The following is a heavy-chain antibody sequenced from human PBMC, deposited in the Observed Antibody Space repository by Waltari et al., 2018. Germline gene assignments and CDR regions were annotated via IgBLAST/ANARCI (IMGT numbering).Heavy chain of an antibody. CDR1: GGSISSHS. Sequence: QVQLQESGPGLVKPSETLSLTCTVSGGSISSHSWRWIRQPPGKGLEWIGYIYYSGSTNYNPSLKSRVTISVDTSKNQFSLKLSSVTAADTAVYYCARELADSSGWANYYFDYWGQGTLVTVSS. J-gene: IGHJ4*02. D-gene: IGHD6-19*01. V-gene: IGHV4-59*11. CDR2: IYYSGST. CDR3: ARELADSSGWANYYFDY.